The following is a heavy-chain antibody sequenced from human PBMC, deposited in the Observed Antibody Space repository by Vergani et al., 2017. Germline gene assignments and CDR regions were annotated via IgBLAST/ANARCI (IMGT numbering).Heavy chain of an antibody. CDR1: GFTFSSYS. Sequence: EVQLVESGGGLVKPGGSLRLSCAASGFTFSSYSMNWVRQAPGKGLEGVSSISSSSSYIYYADSVKGRFTISRDNAKNSLYLQMNSLRAEDTAVYYCARARGGSYDAFDIWGQGTMVTVSS. V-gene: IGHV3-21*01. J-gene: IGHJ3*02. CDR2: ISSSSSYI. D-gene: IGHD3-16*01. CDR3: ARARGGSYDAFDI.